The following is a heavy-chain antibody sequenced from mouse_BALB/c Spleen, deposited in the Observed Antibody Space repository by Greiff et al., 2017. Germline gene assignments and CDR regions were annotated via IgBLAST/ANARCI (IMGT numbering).Heavy chain of an antibody. V-gene: IGHV5-17*02. CDR1: GFTFSSFG. Sequence: EVTLVESGGGLVQPGGSRKLSCAASGFTFSSFGMHWVRQAPEKGLEWVAYISSGSSTIYYADTVKGRFTISRDNPKNTLFLQMTSLRSEDTAMYYCARSGYYYGSSPAWFAYWGQGTLVTVSA. CDR3: ARSGYYYGSSPAWFAY. J-gene: IGHJ3*01. D-gene: IGHD1-1*01. CDR2: ISSGSSTI.